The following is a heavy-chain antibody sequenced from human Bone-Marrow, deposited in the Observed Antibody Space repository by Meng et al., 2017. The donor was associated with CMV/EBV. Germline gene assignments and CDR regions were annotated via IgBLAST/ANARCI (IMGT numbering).Heavy chain of an antibody. CDR1: SLSSSSYY. V-gene: IGHV4-39*07. Sequence: SLSSSSYYWGWIRPPPGKGLWWIGSIYYSGRTYYNPSLKSRVTISVDTSKNQFSLKLSSVTAADTAVYYCARDPVDALLENGWFDPWGQGTLVTVSS. CDR3: ARDPVDALLENGWFDP. J-gene: IGHJ5*02. CDR2: IYYSGRT. D-gene: IGHD2-21*01.